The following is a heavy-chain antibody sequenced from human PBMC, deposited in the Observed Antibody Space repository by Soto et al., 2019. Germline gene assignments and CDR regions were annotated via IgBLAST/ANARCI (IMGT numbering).Heavy chain of an antibody. J-gene: IGHJ6*02. CDR1: GGTISSSNW. D-gene: IGHD3-9*01. CDR2: IYHSGST. V-gene: IGHV4-4*02. Sequence: PSETLSHTWTVSGGTISSSNWRRWVRQPPGKGLEWIGEIYHSGSTNYNPSLKSRVTISVDKSKNQFSLKLSSVTAADTAVYYCARDMRYFDWLDYYYGMDVWGQGTTVT. CDR3: ARDMRYFDWLDYYYGMDV.